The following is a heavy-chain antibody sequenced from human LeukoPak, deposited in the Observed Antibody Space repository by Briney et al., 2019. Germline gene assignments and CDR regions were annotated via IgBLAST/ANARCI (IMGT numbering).Heavy chain of an antibody. Sequence: GGSLRLTCAASGFTFTSYAIHWVRQAPGKGLEWVAVISYNGNDKHYADSVRGRFTISRDNSKNTLYLQMNSLRAEDTAVYYCARDIPTTYGMDVWGQGTTVTVSS. CDR1: GFTFTSYA. D-gene: IGHD1-14*01. CDR2: ISYNGNDK. CDR3: ARDIPTTYGMDV. V-gene: IGHV3-30-3*01. J-gene: IGHJ6*02.